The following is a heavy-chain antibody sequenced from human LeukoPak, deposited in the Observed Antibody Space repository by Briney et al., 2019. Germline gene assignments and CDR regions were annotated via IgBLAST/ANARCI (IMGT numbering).Heavy chain of an antibody. J-gene: IGHJ5*02. CDR2: IYHNGST. D-gene: IGHD4-17*01. Sequence: PSETLSLTCTVSGYSISSGYYWGWIRQPPGKGLEWIGSIYHNGSTYYNPSLKSRVTISVDTSKNQFSLKLSSVTAADTAVYYCARGGGYGEHLDPWGQGTLVTVSS. CDR3: ARGGGYGEHLDP. V-gene: IGHV4-38-2*02. CDR1: GYSISSGYY.